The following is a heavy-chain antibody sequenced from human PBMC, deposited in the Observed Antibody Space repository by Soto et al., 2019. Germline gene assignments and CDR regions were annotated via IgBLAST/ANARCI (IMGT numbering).Heavy chain of an antibody. D-gene: IGHD6-19*01. CDR3: VQTTGWPGFDF. CDR1: GFAVSSKY. CDR2: IYGGGTT. V-gene: IGHV3-53*01. Sequence: EVQLVESGGGLIQPGGSLRLSCAASGFAVSSKYMTWVRQAPGKGLEWVSVIYGGGTTYYADSVKGRFTISRDTSKNTLYLQMDGLRAEDSAVYDGVQTTGWPGFDFWGQGTLVTVSS. J-gene: IGHJ4*02.